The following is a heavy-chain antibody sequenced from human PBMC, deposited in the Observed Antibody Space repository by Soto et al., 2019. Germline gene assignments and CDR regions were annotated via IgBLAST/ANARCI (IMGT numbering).Heavy chain of an antibody. CDR3: TTSQGLVLVYNNKGMAV. D-gene: IGHD6-19*01. V-gene: IGHV3-15*07. CDR1: GFTFSNAW. Sequence: GGSLRLSCAASGFTFSNAWMNWVRQAPGKGLEWVGRIKSKTDGGTTDYDAPVKGRFTISRDDSKNTLFLKMTSLKTGKTAFFYCTTSQGLVLVYNNKGMAVWGKGPTVT. J-gene: IGHJ6*04. CDR2: IKSKTDGGTT.